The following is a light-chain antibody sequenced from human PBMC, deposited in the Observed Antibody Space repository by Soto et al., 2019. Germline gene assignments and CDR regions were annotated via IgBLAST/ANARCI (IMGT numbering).Light chain of an antibody. V-gene: IGKV1-39*01. J-gene: IGKJ2*01. CDR1: QNFRNY. Sequence: DIQMTQSPSSLSSSIGDRVTITCRASQNFRNYFNWYQQKPVQSPNLLIYASSSLGGGVASRFRGSGSGTVLTLTFSSLQPEDFATFYCQQGDTLPYSLCQGTKRGI. CDR3: QQGDTLPYS. CDR2: ASS.